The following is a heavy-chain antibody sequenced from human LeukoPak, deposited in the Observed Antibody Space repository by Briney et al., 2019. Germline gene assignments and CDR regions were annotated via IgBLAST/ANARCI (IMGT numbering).Heavy chain of an antibody. J-gene: IGHJ5*02. Sequence: GASLKISCKGSGSIFTSYWIGWVRQLPGKGLEWMGIIYPGDSDTRYSPSFQGQVTISADKSISTAYLQWSSLKASDTAMYYCARGLWGVVVVPAATSWFDHWGQGTLVTVSS. CDR3: ARGLWGVVVVPAATSWFDH. CDR2: IYPGDSDT. D-gene: IGHD2-2*01. V-gene: IGHV5-51*01. CDR1: GSIFTSYW.